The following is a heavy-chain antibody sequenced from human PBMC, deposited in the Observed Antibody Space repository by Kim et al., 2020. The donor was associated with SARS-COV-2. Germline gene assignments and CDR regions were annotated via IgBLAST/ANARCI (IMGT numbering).Heavy chain of an antibody. Sequence: SETLSLTCTVSGGSISSSSYYWGWIRQPPGKGLEWIGSIYYSGSTYYNPSLKSRVTISVDTSKNQFSLKLSSVTAADTAVYYCARPDVADDAFDIWGQGT. V-gene: IGHV4-39*01. D-gene: IGHD5-12*01. CDR2: IYYSGST. J-gene: IGHJ3*02. CDR1: GGSISSSSYY. CDR3: ARPDVADDAFDI.